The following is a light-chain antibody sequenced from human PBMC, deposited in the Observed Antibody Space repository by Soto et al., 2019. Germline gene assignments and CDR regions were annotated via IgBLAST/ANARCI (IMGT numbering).Light chain of an antibody. CDR1: QSVSSY. Sequence: EIVLTQSPATLSLSPGARATLSCRASQSVSSYLAWYQQKPGQAPRLLIYDASNRATGIPTRFSGSGSRTDFTLTISSLEPEDFAVYDCQQRSNWPPTFDQGTRLEIK. V-gene: IGKV3-11*01. J-gene: IGKJ5*01. CDR2: DAS. CDR3: QQRSNWPPT.